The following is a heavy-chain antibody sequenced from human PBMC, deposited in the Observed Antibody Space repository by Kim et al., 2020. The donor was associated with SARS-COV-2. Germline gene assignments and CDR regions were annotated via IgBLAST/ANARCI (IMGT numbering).Heavy chain of an antibody. V-gene: IGHV3-7*01. Sequence: VGSLRLSCAASGFSLGDYWMNWVRQAPGKGLEWVANIKQDGTDTHYVDSVKGRFTISRDNAKNSLYLQMNSLRAEDTAVYYCARWTSTSYYWGQGTLVTV. CDR3: ARWTSTSYY. D-gene: IGHD2-2*01. CDR2: IKQDGTDT. CDR1: GFSLGDYW. J-gene: IGHJ4*02.